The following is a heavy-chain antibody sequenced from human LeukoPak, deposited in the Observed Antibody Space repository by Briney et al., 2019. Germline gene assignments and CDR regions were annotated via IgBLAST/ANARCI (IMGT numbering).Heavy chain of an antibody. CDR1: GGSISSYY. Sequence: SSETLSLTCTVSGGSISSYYWSWIRQPPGKGLEWIGYNYYRGSTNYNPSLKSRVTISVDRSKNQFSLKLSSVTAADTAVYYCARGYGDYGDNWFDPWGQGTLVTVSS. V-gene: IGHV4-59*12. CDR3: ARGYGDYGDNWFDP. J-gene: IGHJ5*02. CDR2: NYYRGST. D-gene: IGHD4-17*01.